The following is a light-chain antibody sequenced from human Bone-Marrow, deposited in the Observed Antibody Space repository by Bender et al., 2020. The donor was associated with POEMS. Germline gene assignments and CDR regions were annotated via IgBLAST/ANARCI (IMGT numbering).Light chain of an antibody. CDR1: SSDFGAYNL. CDR2: EGT. V-gene: IGLV2-23*01. J-gene: IGLJ1*01. Sequence: QSALTQPASVSGSPGQSLTISCTGTSSDFGAYNLVSWYQQEPGKAPKLLIYEGTKRPSGVSDRFSGSKSGNTASLTISELQAEDEADYYCCSYAGSRIFYVFGTGTKVTVL. CDR3: CSYAGSRIFYV.